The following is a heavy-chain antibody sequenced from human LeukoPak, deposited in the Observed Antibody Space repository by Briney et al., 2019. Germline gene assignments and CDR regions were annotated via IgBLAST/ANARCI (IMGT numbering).Heavy chain of an antibody. V-gene: IGHV3-53*01. CDR2: IYTGVST. CDR1: GITVSSSY. CDR3: ARMKDSSGWYKANYFDY. J-gene: IGHJ4*02. Sequence: GGSLRLSCAASGITVSSSYMSWVRQAPGKGLEWVSVIYTGVSTYYTDSVKGRFTISRDNSKNTLYLQMNSLRTEDTAVYYCARMKDSSGWYKANYFDYWGQGTLVTVSS. D-gene: IGHD6-19*01.